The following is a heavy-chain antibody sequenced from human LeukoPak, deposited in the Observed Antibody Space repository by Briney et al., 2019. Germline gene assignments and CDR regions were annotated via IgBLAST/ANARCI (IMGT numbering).Heavy chain of an antibody. CDR2: INAGNGNT. J-gene: IGHJ5*02. V-gene: IGHV1-3*01. D-gene: IGHD2-15*01. CDR1: GYTFTSYA. Sequence: ASVKVSCKASGYTFTSYAMHWVRQAPGQRLEWMGWINAGNGNTKYSQKFQGRVTITRDTSASTAYMELSSLRSEDTAVYYCARGSRQGCSGGSCYPTPFPWGQGTLVTVSS. CDR3: ARGSRQGCSGGSCYPTPFP.